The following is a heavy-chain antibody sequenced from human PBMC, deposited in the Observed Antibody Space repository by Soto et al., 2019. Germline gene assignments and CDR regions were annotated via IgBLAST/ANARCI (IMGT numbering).Heavy chain of an antibody. V-gene: IGHV4-31*03. D-gene: IGHD2-15*01. CDR2: IYYSGST. CDR1: GGSISSGGYY. CDR3: AREIGYCSGGSCYLGNWFDP. Sequence: SETLSLTCTVSGGSISSGGYYWSWVRQHPVKGLEWIGYIYYSGSTYYNPALKSRVTISVDTSKNQFSLKLSSVTAADTAVYYCAREIGYCSGGSCYLGNWFDPWGQGTLVTVYS. J-gene: IGHJ5*02.